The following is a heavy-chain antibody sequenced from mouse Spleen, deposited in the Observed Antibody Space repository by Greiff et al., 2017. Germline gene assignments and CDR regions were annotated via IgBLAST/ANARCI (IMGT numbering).Heavy chain of an antibody. Sequence: VQLQQPGPELVKPGASVKISCKASGYSFTDYNMNWVKQSHGKSLEWIGVINPNYGTTSYNQKFKGKATLTADKSSSTAYMQLSSLTSEDSAVYVCARSDYAMDYWGQGTSVTVSS. J-gene: IGHJ4*01. CDR1: GYSFTDYN. CDR2: INPNYGTT. V-gene: IGHV1-39*01. CDR3: ARSDYAMDY.